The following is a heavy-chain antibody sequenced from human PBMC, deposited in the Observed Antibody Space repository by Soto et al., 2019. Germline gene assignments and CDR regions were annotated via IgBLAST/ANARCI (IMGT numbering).Heavy chain of an antibody. D-gene: IGHD2-15*01. CDR1: GGSISSYY. Sequence: SETLSLTCTVSGGSISSYYWSWIRQPPGKGLEWIGYIYYSGSTNYNPSLKSRVTISVDTSKNQFSLKLSSVTAADTAVYYCARVINQWWFDYWGQGTLVTVSS. V-gene: IGHV4-59*01. J-gene: IGHJ4*02. CDR3: ARVINQWWFDY. CDR2: IYYSGST.